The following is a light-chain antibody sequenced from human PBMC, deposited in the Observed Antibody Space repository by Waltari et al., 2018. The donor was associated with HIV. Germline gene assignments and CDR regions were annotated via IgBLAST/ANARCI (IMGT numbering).Light chain of an antibody. J-gene: IGKJ4*01. Sequence: DIVMTQSPDSLAVSLGERVTINCKSSQSVLYSSNNKNYLAWYQQKPGQPPKLLIYWASTRESGVPDRFSGSGSGTDFTLTISSLQAEDVAVYYCQQYYSTPPTFGGGTKVEIK. CDR3: QQYYSTPPT. CDR1: QSVLYSSNNKNY. V-gene: IGKV4-1*01. CDR2: WAS.